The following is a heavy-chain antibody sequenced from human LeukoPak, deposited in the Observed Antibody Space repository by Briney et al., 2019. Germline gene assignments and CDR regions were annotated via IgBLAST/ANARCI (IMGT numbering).Heavy chain of an antibody. D-gene: IGHD3-22*01. V-gene: IGHV4-59*01. CDR3: ARGYYDSSGQYYRGIFDY. Sequence: SETLSLTCTVSGGSIRRYYWSWIRQPPGKGLERIGYIYYSGSTEYNPSLKTRVTISVATSKNQFSLKVSSVTAADTAVYYCARGYYDSSGQYYRGIFDYWGQGTLVTVSS. CDR1: GGSIRRYY. J-gene: IGHJ4*02. CDR2: IYYSGST.